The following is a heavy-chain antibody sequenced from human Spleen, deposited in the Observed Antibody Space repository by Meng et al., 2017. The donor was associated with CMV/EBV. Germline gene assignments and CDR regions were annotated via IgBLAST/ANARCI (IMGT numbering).Heavy chain of an antibody. CDR1: GYKFTNYW. CDR3: ARHARYCSSTSCFDY. CDR2: IHPGDSDT. V-gene: IGHV5-51*01. D-gene: IGHD2-2*01. Sequence: GESLKISCKGSGYKFTNYWIGWVRQMPGKGLEWMGIIHPGDSDTIYSPSFQGQVTISADKSITTAYLQWSSLKASDTAMYYCARHARYCSSTSCFDYWGQGTLVTVSS. J-gene: IGHJ4*02.